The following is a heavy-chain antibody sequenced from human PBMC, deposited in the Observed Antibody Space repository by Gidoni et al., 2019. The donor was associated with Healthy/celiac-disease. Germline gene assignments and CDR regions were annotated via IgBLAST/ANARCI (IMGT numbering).Heavy chain of an antibody. V-gene: IGHV3-21*01. Sequence: EVQLVESGGGLVKPGGSLRLSCAASGFTFSSYSMNWVRQAPGKGLEWVSSISSSSSYIYYADSVKGRFTISRDNAKNSLYLQMNSLRAEDTAVYYCARDGAGAGYYYGMDVWGQGTTVTVSS. CDR3: ARDGAGAGYYYGMDV. CDR2: ISSSSSYI. J-gene: IGHJ6*02. CDR1: GFTFSSYS. D-gene: IGHD6-13*01.